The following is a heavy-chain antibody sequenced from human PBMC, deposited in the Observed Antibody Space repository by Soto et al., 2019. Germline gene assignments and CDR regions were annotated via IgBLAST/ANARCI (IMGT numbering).Heavy chain of an antibody. J-gene: IGHJ6*02. CDR1: GFTFSSYG. CDR3: ARDITLRFLEWVLTYYYYGMDV. V-gene: IGHV3-33*01. CDR2: IWYDGSNK. Sequence: GGSLRLSCAASGFTFSSYGMHWVRQAPGKGLEWVAVIWYDGSNKYYADSVKGRFTISRDNSKNTLYLQMNSLRAEDTAVYYCARDITLRFLEWVLTYYYYGMDVWGQGTTVTVSS. D-gene: IGHD3-3*01.